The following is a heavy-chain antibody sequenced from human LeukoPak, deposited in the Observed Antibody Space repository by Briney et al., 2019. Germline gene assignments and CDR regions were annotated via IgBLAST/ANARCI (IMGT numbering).Heavy chain of an antibody. Sequence: GSLRLSCAASGFTFGTYWMTWVRQAPGKGLEWIGEINHSGSTNYNPSLKSRVTISVDTSKNQFSLKLSSVTAADTAVYYCARLLDYYDSSGFRDYWGQGTLVTVSS. CDR1: GFTFGTYW. CDR2: INHSGST. V-gene: IGHV4-34*01. J-gene: IGHJ4*02. D-gene: IGHD3-22*01. CDR3: ARLLDYYDSSGFRDY.